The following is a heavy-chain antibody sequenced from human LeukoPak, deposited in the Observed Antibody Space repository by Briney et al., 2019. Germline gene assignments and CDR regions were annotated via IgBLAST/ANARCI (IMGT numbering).Heavy chain of an antibody. CDR1: GFTFSTYW. Sequence: GGSLRLSCAASGFTFSTYWMSWVRQAPGKGLEWASAISGSGGSTYYADSVKGRFTISRDNSKNTLYLQMNSLRAEDTAVYYCAKARRNQQWDLWYFDYWGQGTLVTVSS. CDR3: AKARRNQQWDLWYFDY. V-gene: IGHV3-23*01. J-gene: IGHJ4*02. CDR2: ISGSGGST. D-gene: IGHD1-14*01.